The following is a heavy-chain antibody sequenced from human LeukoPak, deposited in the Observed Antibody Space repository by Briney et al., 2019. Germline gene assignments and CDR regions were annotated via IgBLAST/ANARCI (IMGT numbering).Heavy chain of an antibody. CDR2: IIPIFGTA. J-gene: IGHJ4*02. CDR3: ARAYCTNGVCYEGYFDY. V-gene: IGHV1-69*13. CDR1: GGTFSSYA. D-gene: IGHD2-8*01. Sequence: GASVKVSRKASGGTFSSYAISWVRQAPGQGLEWMGGIIPIFGTANYAQKFQGRVTITADESTSTAYMELSSLRSEDTAVYYCARAYCTNGVCYEGYFDYWGQGTLATVSS.